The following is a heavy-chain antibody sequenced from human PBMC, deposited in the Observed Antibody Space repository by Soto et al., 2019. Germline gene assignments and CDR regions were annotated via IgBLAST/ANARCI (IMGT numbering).Heavy chain of an antibody. J-gene: IGHJ6*03. Sequence: EVQLVESGGGLVQPGRSLRLSCAASGFTFDDYAMHWVRQAPGKGLEWVSGISWNSGSIGYADSVKGRFTISRNNAKNSLYRQMNSLRAVNTALYYGAKGGTARHSSYMDVWGKGTTVNVFS. CDR2: ISWNSGSI. CDR1: GFTFDDYA. V-gene: IGHV3-9*01. D-gene: IGHD6-6*01. CDR3: AKGGTARHSSYMDV.